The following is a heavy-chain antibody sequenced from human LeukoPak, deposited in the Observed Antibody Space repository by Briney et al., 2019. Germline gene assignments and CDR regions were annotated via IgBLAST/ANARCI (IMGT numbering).Heavy chain of an antibody. V-gene: IGHV4-30-4*08. CDR2: IYYSGST. D-gene: IGHD4-23*01. J-gene: IGHJ3*02. CDR3: ARDTLDYGGNSVFHDAFDI. CDR1: GGSISSGDYY. Sequence: KPSETLSLTCTVSGGSISSGDYYWSWIRQPPGKGLEWIGYIYYSGSTYYNPSLKSRVTISVDTSKNQFSLKLSSVTAADTAVYYCARDTLDYGGNSVFHDAFDIWGQGTMVTVSS.